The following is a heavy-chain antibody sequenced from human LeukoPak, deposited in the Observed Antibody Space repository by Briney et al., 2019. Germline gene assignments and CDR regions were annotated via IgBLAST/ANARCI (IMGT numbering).Heavy chain of an antibody. V-gene: IGHV3-30-3*01. CDR1: GFTFSSYS. J-gene: IGHJ6*02. Sequence: GGSLRLSCAASGFTFSSYSMHWVRQAPGKGLEWVAVLLYDGSSRNYADPVKGRFTISRDNSKNTLYLQMNSLKAEDTAVYYCARTTYYNFWSDYYYGMDVWGQGTTVTVSS. CDR2: LLYDGSSR. D-gene: IGHD3-3*01. CDR3: ARTTYYNFWSDYYYGMDV.